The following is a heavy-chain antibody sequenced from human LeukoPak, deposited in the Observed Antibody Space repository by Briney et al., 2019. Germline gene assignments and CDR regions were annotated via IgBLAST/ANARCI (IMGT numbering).Heavy chain of an antibody. V-gene: IGHV3-48*01. Sequence: GGSLRLSYAAPGFTFSSYSMNWVRQAPGKGLEWVSYISSSSSTIYYADSVKGRFTISRDNAKNSLYLQMNSLRAEDTAVYYCARAPPTSIDYWGQGTLVTVSS. J-gene: IGHJ4*02. CDR3: ARAPPTSIDY. CDR1: GFTFSSYS. CDR2: ISSSSSTI.